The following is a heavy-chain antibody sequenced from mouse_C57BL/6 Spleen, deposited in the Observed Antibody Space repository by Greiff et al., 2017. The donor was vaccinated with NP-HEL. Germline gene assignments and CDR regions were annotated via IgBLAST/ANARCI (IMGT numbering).Heavy chain of an antibody. Sequence: EVKLVESGGDLVKPGGSLKLSCAASGFTFSSYGMSWVRQTPDKRLEWVATISSGGSYTYYPDSVKGRFTISRDNAKNTLYLQMSSLKSEDTAMYYCARRFITTFPNYFDYWGQGTTLTVSS. CDR3: ARRFITTFPNYFDY. CDR2: ISSGGSYT. J-gene: IGHJ2*01. D-gene: IGHD1-1*01. CDR1: GFTFSSYG. V-gene: IGHV5-6*02.